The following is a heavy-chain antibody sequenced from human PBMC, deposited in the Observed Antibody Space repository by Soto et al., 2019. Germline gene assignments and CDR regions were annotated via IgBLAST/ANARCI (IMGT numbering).Heavy chain of an antibody. J-gene: IGHJ6*02. Sequence: QVQLQPWGAGLLKPSETMSLTCAVYGGSFSGYYWSWIRQPPGKGLEWIGEINHSGSTNYNPSLTSPVTISEDTSKHQSALKLSSVTAEYTAVYYCAIPTTVTSPYYYYYGMDVWGQGTTVTVSS. CDR3: AIPTTVTSPYYYYYGMDV. D-gene: IGHD4-4*01. CDR1: GGSFSGYY. CDR2: INHSGST. V-gene: IGHV4-34*01.